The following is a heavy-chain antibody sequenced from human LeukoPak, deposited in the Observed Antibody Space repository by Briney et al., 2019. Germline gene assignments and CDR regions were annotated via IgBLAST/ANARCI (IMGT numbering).Heavy chain of an antibody. CDR3: ARDPLLGYCSSTSCYSVY. V-gene: IGHV3-48*03. J-gene: IGHJ4*02. CDR1: GFTFSSYE. D-gene: IGHD2-2*01. Sequence: GGFLRLSCAASGFTFSSYEMNWVRQAPGKGLEWVSYISSSGSTIYYADSVKGRFTISRDNAKNSLYLQMNSLRAEDTAVYYCARDPLLGYCSSTSCYSVYWGQGTLVTVSS. CDR2: ISSSGSTI.